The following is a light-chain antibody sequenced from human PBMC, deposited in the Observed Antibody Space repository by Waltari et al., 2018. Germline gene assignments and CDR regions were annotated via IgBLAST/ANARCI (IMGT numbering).Light chain of an antibody. CDR3: QQFINDPLT. CDR1: QDIVSA. Sequence: AIQLTQSPSSLSASVGHRVPITCQASQDIVSALAWYQQKPGRAPKLLISDASTLETGVPSRFSGSGSGTDFTLSISSLQPEDFATYYCQQFINDPLTFGPGTTVDVK. V-gene: IGKV1D-13*01. CDR2: DAS. J-gene: IGKJ3*01.